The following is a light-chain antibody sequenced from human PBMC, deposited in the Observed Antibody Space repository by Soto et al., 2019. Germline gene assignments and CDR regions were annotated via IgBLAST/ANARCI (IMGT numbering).Light chain of an antibody. CDR2: AAS. CDR1: QGIGNA. J-gene: IGKJ1*01. CDR3: QKYDSVPT. Sequence: DIQMTQSPSSLCASVGDRVTITCRPSQGIGNALAWYQQKPGKVPKLLMHAASTLQSGVPSRFSGSGSGTDFTLTISSLQPEDVATYYCQKYDSVPTFGPGTKVDIK. V-gene: IGKV1-27*01.